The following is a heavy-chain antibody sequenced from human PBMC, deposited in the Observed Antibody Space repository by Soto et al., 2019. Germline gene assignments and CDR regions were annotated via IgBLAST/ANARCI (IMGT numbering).Heavy chain of an antibody. Sequence: QVQLVESGGGLVKPGGSLRLSCATSGFIFSDYYMHWIRQAPGKGLEWISYISGNGRIIQYADSAKGRFTISRDNPQNSLYLQINSLRAEDTAQYFCARDFDADSRTDFDYWGQGTLVTVSS. CDR3: ARDFDADSRTDFDY. CDR1: GFIFSDYY. J-gene: IGHJ4*02. V-gene: IGHV3-11*01. D-gene: IGHD4-17*01. CDR2: ISGNGRII.